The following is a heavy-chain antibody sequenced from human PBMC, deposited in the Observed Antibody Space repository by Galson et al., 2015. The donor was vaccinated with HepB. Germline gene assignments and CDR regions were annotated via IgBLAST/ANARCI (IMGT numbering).Heavy chain of an antibody. D-gene: IGHD3-10*01. CDR1: GFTFSDYY. CDR2: ISSSGTYT. J-gene: IGHJ3*02. Sequence: SLRLPCAASGFTFSDYYINWIRQAPGKGLEWLSYISSSGTYTVYADSVKGRFTISRDNAKNSLYLQMNSLRAEDTALYYCARDRGPRGAFDIWGQGAMLTVSS. CDR3: ARDRGPRGAFDI. V-gene: IGHV3-11*06.